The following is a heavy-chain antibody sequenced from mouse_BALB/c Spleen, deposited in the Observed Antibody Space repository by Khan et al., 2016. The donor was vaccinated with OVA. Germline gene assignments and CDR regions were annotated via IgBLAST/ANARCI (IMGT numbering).Heavy chain of an antibody. CDR1: GYSFTDYS. CDR2: INPYNGDT. CDR3: ARGGYGGFAC. V-gene: IGHV1S135*01. J-gene: IGHJ3*01. D-gene: IGHD1-1*01. Sequence: VQLQQSGPELVKPGASVKVSSKATGYSFTDYSMYWVKQSHGKSLEWIGYINPYNGDTTYNQKFKGKATLTVDKSSTTAFMHLNSLTSEDSAVYYCARGGYGGFACWGQGTLVTVSA.